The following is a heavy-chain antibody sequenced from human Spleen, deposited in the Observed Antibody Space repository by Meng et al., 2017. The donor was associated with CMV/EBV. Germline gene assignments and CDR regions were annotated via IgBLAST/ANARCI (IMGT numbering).Heavy chain of an antibody. D-gene: IGHD1-26*01. CDR1: GGSINNDNYY. CDR3: AREGGQYSGSSYYGMDV. J-gene: IGHJ6*02. Sequence: SETLSLTCTVSGGSINNDNYYWGWIRQPPGKGLEWIGSIYYSGSTKYNPSLQSRVTISVDASRNQFSLNLSFVTAADTAVYYCAREGGQYSGSSYYGMDVWGQGTTVTVSS. V-gene: IGHV4-39*02. CDR2: IYYSGST.